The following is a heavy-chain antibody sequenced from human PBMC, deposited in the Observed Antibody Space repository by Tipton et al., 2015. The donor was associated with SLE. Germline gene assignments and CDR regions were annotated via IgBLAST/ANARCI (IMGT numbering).Heavy chain of an antibody. Sequence: TLSLTCTVPGGSISSGGYYWSWIRQHPGKGLEWIGYIYYSGSTYYNPSLKSRVTISVDTSKNQFSLKLSSVTAADTAVYYCAVEVYDYVWGSYFFDYWGQGTLVTVSS. J-gene: IGHJ4*02. V-gene: IGHV4-31*03. CDR1: GGSISSGGYY. CDR2: IYYSGST. D-gene: IGHD3-16*01. CDR3: AVEVYDYVWGSYFFDY.